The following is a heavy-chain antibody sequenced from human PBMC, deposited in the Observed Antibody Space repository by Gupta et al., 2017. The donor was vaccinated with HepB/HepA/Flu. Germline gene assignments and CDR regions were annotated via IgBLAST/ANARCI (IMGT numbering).Heavy chain of an antibody. V-gene: IGHV3-48*02. CDR1: GFTFSSYT. CDR3: ALWGGAVDFTGPFDY. D-gene: IGHD1-1*01. J-gene: IGHJ4*02. CDR2: ISRTSTTI. Sequence: VQLVESGGGLVQPGGSLKLSCAASGFTFSSYTINWVCQAPGKRLEWVSYISRTSTTIYYAESVKGRFTISRDNAKNSLYLQLSDLRDEDTAVYYCALWGGAVDFTGPFDYWGQGALVTVSS.